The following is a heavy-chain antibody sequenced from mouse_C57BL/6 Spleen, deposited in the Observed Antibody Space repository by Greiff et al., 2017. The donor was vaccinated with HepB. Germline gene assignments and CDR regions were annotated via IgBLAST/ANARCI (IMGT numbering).Heavy chain of an antibody. J-gene: IGHJ2*01. CDR2: IHPNSGST. D-gene: IGHD2-4*01. CDR1: GYTFTSYW. CDR3: ARLIYYDYDGVDY. Sequence: VQLQQSGAELVKPGASVKLSCKASGYTFTSYWMHWVKQRPGQGLEWIGMIHPNSGSTNYNEKFKSKATLTVEKSSSTAYMQLSSLTSEDAAVYYCARLIYYDYDGVDYWGQGTTLTVSS. V-gene: IGHV1-64*01.